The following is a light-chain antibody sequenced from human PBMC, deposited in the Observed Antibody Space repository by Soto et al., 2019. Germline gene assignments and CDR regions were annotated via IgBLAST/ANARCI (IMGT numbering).Light chain of an antibody. CDR1: QGIGNT. CDR2: DTS. CDR3: QQYNSWPLT. J-gene: IGKJ4*01. Sequence: EIVMTQSPATLSVSPGESATLSCRASQGIGNTLAWYQHKPGQTPRLLIYDTSTRATGVPTRFSGSRSGAEFTLTINSLQSEDFAVYYCQQYNSWPLTFGGGTKVDIK. V-gene: IGKV3-15*01.